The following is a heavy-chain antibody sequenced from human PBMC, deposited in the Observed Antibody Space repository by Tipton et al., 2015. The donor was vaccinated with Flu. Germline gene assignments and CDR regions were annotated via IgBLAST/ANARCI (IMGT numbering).Heavy chain of an antibody. CDR3: AREWGDAFDI. Sequence: TLSLTCTVSGYSISSGYYWGWIRQPPGKGLEWIGSIYHSGSTYYNPSLKSRVTISVDTSKNQFSLKLSSVTAADTAVYYCAREWGDAFDIWGQGTMVTVSS. J-gene: IGHJ3*02. CDR1: GYSISSGYY. CDR2: IYHSGST. D-gene: IGHD3-16*01. V-gene: IGHV4-38-2*02.